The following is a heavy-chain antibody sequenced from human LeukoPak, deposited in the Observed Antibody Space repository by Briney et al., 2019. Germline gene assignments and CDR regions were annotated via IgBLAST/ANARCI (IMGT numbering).Heavy chain of an antibody. CDR1: GGSFSGYY. CDR3: ARGAGDCSGGSCYLHDY. V-gene: IGHV4-34*01. CDR2: INHSGST. J-gene: IGHJ4*02. D-gene: IGHD2-15*01. Sequence: SETLSLTCAVYGGSFSGYYWSWIRQPPGKGLEWIGEINHSGSTNYNPSLKSRVTISVDTSKNQFSLKLSSVTAADTAVYYCARGAGDCSGGSCYLHDYWGQGTLVTVSS.